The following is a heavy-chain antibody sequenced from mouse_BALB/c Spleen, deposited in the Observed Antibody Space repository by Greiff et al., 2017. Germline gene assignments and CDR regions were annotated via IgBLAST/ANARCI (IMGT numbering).Heavy chain of an antibody. CDR1: GFSLTSYG. CDR3: ARNKVGPDRAMDY. Sequence: QVQLQQSGPGLVQPSQSLSITCTVSGFSLTSYGVHWVRQSPGKGLEWLGVIWSGGSTDYNAAFISRLSISKDNSKSQVFFKMNSLQANDTAIYYCARNKVGPDRAMDYWGQGTSVTVSS. D-gene: IGHD4-1*01. V-gene: IGHV2-2*02. CDR2: IWSGGST. J-gene: IGHJ4*01.